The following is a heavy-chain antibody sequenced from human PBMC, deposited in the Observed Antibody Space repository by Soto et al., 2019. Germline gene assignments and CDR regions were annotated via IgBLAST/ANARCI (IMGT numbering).Heavy chain of an antibody. Sequence: GASVKVSCKASGGTFSSYAISWVRQAPGQGLEWMGGIIPIFGTANYAQKFQGRVTITADESTSTAYMELSSLRSEDTAVYHCAWGPLAGRYIAVAGLDYWGQGTLVTVSS. V-gene: IGHV1-69*13. J-gene: IGHJ4*02. CDR3: AWGPLAGRYIAVAGLDY. CDR1: GGTFSSYA. D-gene: IGHD6-19*01. CDR2: IIPIFGTA.